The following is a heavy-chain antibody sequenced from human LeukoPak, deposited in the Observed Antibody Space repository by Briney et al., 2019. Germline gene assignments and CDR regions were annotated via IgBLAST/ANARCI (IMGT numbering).Heavy chain of an antibody. Sequence: GGSLRLSCAASGFTFSSYAMSWVRQAPGKGLEWVAVIWYDGSNKYYADSVKGRFTISRDNSKNTLYLQMNSLRAEDTAVYYCARGPSSIPDFDYWGQGTLVTVSS. J-gene: IGHJ4*02. V-gene: IGHV3-33*08. CDR3: ARGPSSIPDFDY. CDR2: IWYDGSNK. CDR1: GFTFSSYA. D-gene: IGHD2-2*01.